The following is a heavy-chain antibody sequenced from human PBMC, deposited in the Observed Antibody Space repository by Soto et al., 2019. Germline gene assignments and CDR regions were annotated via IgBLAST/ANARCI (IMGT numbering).Heavy chain of an antibody. CDR1: GFTVSSNY. Sequence: PGGSLRLSCAASGFTVSSNYMSWVRQAPGKGLEWVSVIYSGGSTYYADSVKGRFTISRDNSKNTLYLQMNSLRAEDTAVYYCDPQPRYYGMDVWGQGTTVTVSS. J-gene: IGHJ6*02. V-gene: IGHV3-53*01. CDR2: IYSGGST. CDR3: DPQPRYYGMDV.